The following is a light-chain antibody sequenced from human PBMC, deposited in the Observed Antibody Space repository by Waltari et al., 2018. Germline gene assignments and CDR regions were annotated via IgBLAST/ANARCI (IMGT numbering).Light chain of an antibody. Sequence: QSDLTQPASVSGSPGQSITISCTGSRDDIGAYSYVTWLHQRPGKVPKLIIYDLTGRPSGVSNRCSGSQSDSTASLTVSGLQAEDEGLCYCSAYTSRGTLRFGGGTGVTVL. J-gene: IGLJ2*01. CDR2: DLT. CDR3: SAYTSRGTLR. V-gene: IGLV2-14*03. CDR1: RDDIGAYSY.